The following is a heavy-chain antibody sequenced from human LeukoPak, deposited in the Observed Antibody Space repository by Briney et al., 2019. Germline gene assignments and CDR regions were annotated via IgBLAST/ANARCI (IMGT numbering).Heavy chain of an antibody. CDR3: TTGFRPYGDYNY. V-gene: IGHV3-15*01. Sequence: PGGSLRLSCAASGFTSSNAWMSWVRQAPGKGLEWVGRIKSKTDGGTTDYAAPVKGRFTISRDDSKNTLYLQMNSLKTEDTAVYYCTTGFRPYGDYNYWGQGTLVTVSS. CDR2: IKSKTDGGTT. D-gene: IGHD4-17*01. CDR1: GFTSSNAW. J-gene: IGHJ4*02.